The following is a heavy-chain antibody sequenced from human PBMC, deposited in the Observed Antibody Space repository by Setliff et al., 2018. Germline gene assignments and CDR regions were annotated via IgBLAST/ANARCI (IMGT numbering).Heavy chain of an antibody. CDR1: GDSLSGDNYF. Sequence: SETLSLTCTVSGDSLSGDNYFWSWIRHLPGKGLQWLGHIYYTGKTYYNPSLKSRLEMSVDTSKREFALRLSSVTAADTAVYYCARTSTYVLGSGSYWDRWFDPWSQGTLVTVS. J-gene: IGHJ5*02. CDR3: ARTSTYVLGSGSYWDRWFDP. V-gene: IGHV4-30-4*02. D-gene: IGHD3-10*01. CDR2: IYYTGKT.